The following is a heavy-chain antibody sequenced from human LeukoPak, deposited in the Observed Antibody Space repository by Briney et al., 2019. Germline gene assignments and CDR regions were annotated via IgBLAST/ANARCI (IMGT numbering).Heavy chain of an antibody. CDR3: ARGSWSTYYAPDH. Sequence: ASVKVSCTASGYSFTSYDISWVRQTPGQGLEWMGHINPINGDTVYVQKFQGRVTFTRDTSTSTAYLEVSSLTSGGTAVYYCARGSWSTYYAPDHWGQGTLVTVSS. CDR2: INPINGDT. D-gene: IGHD2/OR15-2a*01. CDR1: GYSFTSYD. J-gene: IGHJ4*02. V-gene: IGHV1-8*01.